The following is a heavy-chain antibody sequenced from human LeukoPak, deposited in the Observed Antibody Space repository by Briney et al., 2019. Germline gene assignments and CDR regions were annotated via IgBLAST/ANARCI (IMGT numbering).Heavy chain of an antibody. V-gene: IGHV4-61*01. CDR1: GGSVSSGSYY. CDR2: IYYSGST. D-gene: IGHD1-26*01. CDR3: ARESLSGSCFDY. J-gene: IGHJ4*02. Sequence: SETLSLTCTVSGGSVSSGSYYWSWIRQPPGKRLEWIGYIYYSGSTDYNPSLKSRVTISVDTSKNQFSLKLSSVTAADTAVYYCARESLSGSCFDYWGQGTLVTVSS.